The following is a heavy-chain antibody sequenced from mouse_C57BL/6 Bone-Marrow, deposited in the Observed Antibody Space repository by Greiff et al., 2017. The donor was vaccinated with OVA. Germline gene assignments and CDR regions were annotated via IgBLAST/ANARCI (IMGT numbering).Heavy chain of an antibody. CDR2: IDPENGDT. CDR1: GFNIKDDY. D-gene: IGHD2-10*02. Sequence: VQLKESGAELVRPGASVKLSCTASGFNIKDDYMHWVKQRPEQGLEWIGWIDPENGDTEYASKFQGKATITADTSSNTAYLQLSSLTSEDTAVYYCTILGLYYAMDYWGQGTSVTVSS. V-gene: IGHV14-4*01. CDR3: TILGLYYAMDY. J-gene: IGHJ4*01.